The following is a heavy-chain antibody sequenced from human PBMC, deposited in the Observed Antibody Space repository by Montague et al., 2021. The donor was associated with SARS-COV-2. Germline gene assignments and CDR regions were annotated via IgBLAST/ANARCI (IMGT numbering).Heavy chain of an antibody. Sequence: SETLSLTCTVSSGSISSNSYYWAWIRQPPEKGLEWIGSIYYSGSTYYNPSLRSRVTTSVDTSKNQFSLKLSSVTAADTAVYYCARLGFVELWLNLGWFDPWGQGTLVTVSS. CDR2: IYYSGST. CDR3: ARLGFVELWLNLGWFDP. D-gene: IGHD3-16*02. CDR1: SGSISSNSYY. J-gene: IGHJ5*02. V-gene: IGHV4-39*01.